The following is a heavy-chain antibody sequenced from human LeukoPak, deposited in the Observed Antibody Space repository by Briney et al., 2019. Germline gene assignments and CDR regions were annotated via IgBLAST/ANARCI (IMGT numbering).Heavy chain of an antibody. CDR2: IKQDGSEK. V-gene: IGHV3-7*01. CDR3: ARDGVYVAAGERLDY. D-gene: IGHD6-13*01. Sequence: EGSLRLSCAASGFTFSSYWMSWVRQAPGKGLEWVANIKQDGSEKYYVDSVKGRFTISRDNAKNSLYLQMNSLRAEDTAVYYCARDGVYVAAGERLDYWGQGTLVTVSS. CDR1: GFTFSSYW. J-gene: IGHJ4*02.